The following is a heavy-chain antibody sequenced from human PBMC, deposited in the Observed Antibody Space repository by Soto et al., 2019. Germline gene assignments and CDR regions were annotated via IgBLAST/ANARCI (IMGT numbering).Heavy chain of an antibody. CDR1: GFTVSSNC. CDR2: IYAGGNI. D-gene: IGHD3-22*01. CDR3: VREKVTMIVGFYYFDY. Sequence: PGGSLRLSCAASGFTVSSNCMSWVRQAPGKGLEWVSVIYAGGNIHYADSVEGRFTISRDNSNNMLYLQMNSLRAEDTAVYYCVREKVTMIVGFYYFDYWGQGTRVTVSS. J-gene: IGHJ4*02. V-gene: IGHV3-66*01.